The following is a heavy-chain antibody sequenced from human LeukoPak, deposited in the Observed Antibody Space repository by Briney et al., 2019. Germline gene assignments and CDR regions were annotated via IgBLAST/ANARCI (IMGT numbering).Heavy chain of an antibody. D-gene: IGHD2-15*01. CDR1: GFTFSSYS. V-gene: IGHV3-21*04. CDR3: ARSLGYCSAGSCFPFDY. CDR2: LSMSSSYI. J-gene: IGHJ4*02. Sequence: KPGGSLRLSCAASGFTFSSYSMNWVRQAPGKGLEWVSSLSMSSSYIYYADSVKGRFTISRDNAKNSLYLQMNSLRAEDTAVYYCARSLGYCSAGSCFPFDYWGQGTLVTVSS.